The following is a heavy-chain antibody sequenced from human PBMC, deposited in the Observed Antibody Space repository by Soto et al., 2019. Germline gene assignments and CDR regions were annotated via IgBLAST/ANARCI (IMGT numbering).Heavy chain of an antibody. Sequence: QLQLQESGPGLVKPSETLSLTCTVSGGSISSSSYYWGWIRQPPGKGLEWIGSIYYSGSTYYNPSLKSRVTISVDTSKNQFSLKLSSVTAADTAVYYCARDYSSSWTTYYYYGMDVWGQGTTVTVSS. CDR2: IYYSGST. CDR1: GGSISSSSYY. V-gene: IGHV4-39*01. CDR3: ARDYSSSWTTYYYYGMDV. D-gene: IGHD6-13*01. J-gene: IGHJ6*02.